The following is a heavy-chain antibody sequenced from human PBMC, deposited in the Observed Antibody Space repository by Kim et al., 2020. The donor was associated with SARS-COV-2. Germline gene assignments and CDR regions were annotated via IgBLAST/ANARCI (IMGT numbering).Heavy chain of an antibody. CDR1: GGSISSSSYY. CDR2: IYYSGST. CDR3: ARLQQLYGDSRLNWFDP. D-gene: IGHD4-17*01. J-gene: IGHJ5*02. V-gene: IGHV4-39*01. Sequence: SETLSLTCTVSGGSISSSSYYWGWIRQPPGKGLEWIGSIYYSGSTYYNPSLKSRVTISVDTSKNQFSLKLSSVTAADTAVYYCARLQQLYGDSRLNWFDPWGQGTLVTVSS.